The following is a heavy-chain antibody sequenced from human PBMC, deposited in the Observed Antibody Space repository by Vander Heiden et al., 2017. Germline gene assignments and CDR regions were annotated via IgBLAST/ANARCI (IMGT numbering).Heavy chain of an antibody. CDR2: IRTKANNYAT. CDR1: GFTFSGSG. D-gene: IGHD3-10*01. V-gene: IGHV3-73*02. Sequence: EVQLVESGGGLVQPEGSLKLSCAASGFTFSGSGLHWVRQASGKGLEWVGRIRTKANNYATRYAASVTGRFTISRDDSKNTAYLQMDSLRTEDTAVYYCTIYVAGEIAYWGQGTLVTVSS. CDR3: TIYVAGEIAY. J-gene: IGHJ4*02.